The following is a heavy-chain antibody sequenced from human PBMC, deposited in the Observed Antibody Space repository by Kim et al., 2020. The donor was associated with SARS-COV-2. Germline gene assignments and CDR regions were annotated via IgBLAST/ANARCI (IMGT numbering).Heavy chain of an antibody. J-gene: IGHJ6*04. D-gene: IGHD1-26*01. Sequence: GGSLRLSCAASGFTFSSFGMHWVRQAPGKGLEWVAVIWYDGGKKYYADSVKGRFTISRDNSKNTLYLQMNSLRAEDTAVYYCARKGYSGSTLHGMDVWGKGTTVSVST. CDR3: ARKGYSGSTLHGMDV. CDR2: IWYDGGKK. V-gene: IGHV3-33*01. CDR1: GFTFSSFG.